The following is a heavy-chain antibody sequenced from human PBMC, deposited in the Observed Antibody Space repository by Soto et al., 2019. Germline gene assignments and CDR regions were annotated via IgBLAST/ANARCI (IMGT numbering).Heavy chain of an antibody. CDR1: WVRCGSYD. CDR3: AKATATGGGAFDF. D-gene: IGHD2-8*02. Sequence: EGSMRLSCAASWVRCGSYDMTWVRQAPGKGLEWVSTILVDGRTFYVDSVKGRFTISRDNSRNTVYLQMNSLTAGDTALYYCAKATATGGGAFDFCGQGTMVT. J-gene: IGHJ3*01. V-gene: IGHV3-23*01. CDR2: ILVDGRT.